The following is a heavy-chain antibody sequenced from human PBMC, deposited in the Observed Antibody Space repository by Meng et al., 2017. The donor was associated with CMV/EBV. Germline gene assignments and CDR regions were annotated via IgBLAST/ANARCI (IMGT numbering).Heavy chain of an antibody. D-gene: IGHD3-10*01. CDR2: IKSKTDGGTT. CDR3: ARLPGTGSGDKDV. J-gene: IGHJ6*02. V-gene: IGHV3-15*01. CDR1: GFTFSNAW. Sequence: GGSLRLSCAASGFTFSNAWMSWVRQAPGKGLEWVGRIKSKTDGGTTDYAAPVKGRFTISRDDSKNTLYLQMNSLRAEDTAVYYCARLPGTGSGDKDVWGQGTTVTVSS.